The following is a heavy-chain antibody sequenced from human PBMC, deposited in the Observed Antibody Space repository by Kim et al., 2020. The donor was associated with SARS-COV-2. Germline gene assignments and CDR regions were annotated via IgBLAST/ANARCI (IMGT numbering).Heavy chain of an antibody. Sequence: SETLSLTCTVSGGSISSSSYYWGWIRQPPGKGLEWIGSIYYSGSTYYNPSLKSRVTISVDTSKNQFSLKLSSVTAADTAVYYCASRIAARFRWFDPWGQGTLVTVSS. V-gene: IGHV4-39*01. CDR1: GGSISSSSYY. CDR2: IYYSGST. D-gene: IGHD6-6*01. CDR3: ASRIAARFRWFDP. J-gene: IGHJ5*02.